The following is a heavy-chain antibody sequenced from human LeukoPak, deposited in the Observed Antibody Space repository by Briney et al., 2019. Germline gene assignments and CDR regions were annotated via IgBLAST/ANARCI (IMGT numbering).Heavy chain of an antibody. D-gene: IGHD2-2*01. CDR3: ARVIVVVPAAMTGAFDI. J-gene: IGHJ3*02. V-gene: IGHV4-59*12. CDR1: GGSISSYY. CDR2: IYYSGST. Sequence: SETLSLTCTVSGGSISSYYWSWIRQPPGKGLEWIGYIYYSGSTNYNPSLKSRVTMSVDTSKNQFSLKLSSVTAADTAVYYCARVIVVVPAAMTGAFDIWGQGTMVTVSS.